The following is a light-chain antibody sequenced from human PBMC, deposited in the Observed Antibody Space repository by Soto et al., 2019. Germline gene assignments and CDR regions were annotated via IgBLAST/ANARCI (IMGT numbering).Light chain of an antibody. Sequence: QSVLTQPASVSGSPGQSITISCTGTSSDVGGYNYVSWYQQHPGKAPKLMIYDVSNRPSWVSNRFSGSKSGNTASLTISGLQAEDEADYYCSSYTSSSTPYVVFGGGTQLTVL. J-gene: IGLJ2*01. CDR2: DVS. CDR3: SSYTSSSTPYVV. V-gene: IGLV2-14*01. CDR1: SSDVGGYNY.